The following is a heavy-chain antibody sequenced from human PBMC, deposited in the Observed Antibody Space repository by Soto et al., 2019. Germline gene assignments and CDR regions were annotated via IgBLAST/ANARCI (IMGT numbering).Heavy chain of an antibody. J-gene: IGHJ6*02. CDR2: IYSGGST. CDR1: GFTVSSNY. V-gene: IGHV3-66*01. Sequence: QPGGSLRLSCAASGFTVSSNYMSWVRQAPGKGLEWVSVIYSGGSTYYADSVKGRFTISRDNSKNTLYLQMNSLRAEDTAVYYCARPDVDTASLGGMDVWGQGTTVTVSS. CDR3: ARPDVDTASLGGMDV. D-gene: IGHD5-18*01.